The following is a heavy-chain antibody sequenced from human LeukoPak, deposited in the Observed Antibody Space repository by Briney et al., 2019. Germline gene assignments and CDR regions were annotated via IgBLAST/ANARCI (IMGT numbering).Heavy chain of an antibody. Sequence: GGSLRLSCAASGFTFSSYAMSWVRQAPGKGLEWVSTMSGDTVITYYADSVGGRFTISRDNSKNTLYLQLNSLKAEDTAIYYCAKSHFTVVNFARSSDYWGQGTLVTVSS. CDR3: AKSHFTVVNFARSSDY. CDR1: GFTFSSYA. CDR2: MSGDTVIT. D-gene: IGHD2-15*01. V-gene: IGHV3-23*01. J-gene: IGHJ4*02.